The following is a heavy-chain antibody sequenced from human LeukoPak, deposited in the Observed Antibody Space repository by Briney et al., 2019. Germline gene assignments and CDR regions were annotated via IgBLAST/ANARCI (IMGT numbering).Heavy chain of an antibody. CDR2: IYHSGST. CDR1: GYSISSGYY. CDR3: ARGPAYDILTGYYDNWFDP. D-gene: IGHD3-9*01. J-gene: IGHJ5*02. V-gene: IGHV4-38-2*02. Sequence: PSETLSLTCTVSGYSISSGYYWGWIRQPPGKGLEWIGSIYHSGSTYYNPSLKSRVTISVDTSKNQFSLKLSSVTAADTAVYYCARGPAYDILTGYYDNWFDPWGQGTLVTVSS.